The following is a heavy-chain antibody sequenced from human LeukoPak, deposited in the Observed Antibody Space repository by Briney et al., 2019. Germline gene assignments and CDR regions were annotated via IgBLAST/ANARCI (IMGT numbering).Heavy chain of an antibody. CDR2: ISSSSSYI. D-gene: IGHD3-10*01. J-gene: IGHJ5*02. CDR3: ARSEFPTGWFDP. CDR1: GFTFSSYN. Sequence: PGGSLRLSCAASGFTFSSYNMNWVRQAPGKGLEWVSSISSSSSYIYYADSVKGRFTISRDNAKNSLYLQMNSLRAEDTAVYYCARSEFPTGWFDPWGQGTLVTVSS. V-gene: IGHV3-21*01.